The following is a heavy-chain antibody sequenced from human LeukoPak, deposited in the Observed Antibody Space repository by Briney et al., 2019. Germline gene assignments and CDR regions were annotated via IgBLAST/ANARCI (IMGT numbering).Heavy chain of an antibody. J-gene: IGHJ4*02. CDR3: VRDHRPLDYGGYLY. V-gene: IGHV1-69*13. Sequence: ASVKVSCKASGGTFSSYAISWVRQAPGQGLEWMGGIIPIFGTANYAQKFQGRVTITADESTSTAYMELSSLRSEDTAVYYCVRDHRPLDYGGYLYWGQGTLVTVSS. CDR1: GGTFSSYA. D-gene: IGHD4/OR15-4a*01. CDR2: IIPIFGTA.